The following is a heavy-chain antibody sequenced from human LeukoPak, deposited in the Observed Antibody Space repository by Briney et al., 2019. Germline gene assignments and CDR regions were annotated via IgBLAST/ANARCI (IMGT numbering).Heavy chain of an antibody. CDR2: ISGRGGST. J-gene: IGHJ4*02. CDR1: GFSFSSYA. Sequence: GGSLRLSCAASGFSFSSYAMSWVRQAPGKGLVWVSAISGRGGSTYYADSVKGRFTISRDNSKNTLYLQMNSLRAEDTAVYYCAKDPVWIGELSDFDYWGEGTLVTVSS. CDR3: AKDPVWIGELSDFDY. D-gene: IGHD3-10*01. V-gene: IGHV3-23*01.